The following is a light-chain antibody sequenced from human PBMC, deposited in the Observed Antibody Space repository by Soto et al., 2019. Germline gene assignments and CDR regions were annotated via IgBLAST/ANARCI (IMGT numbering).Light chain of an antibody. CDR1: QSVSSSY. Sequence: EIVVTQSPGTLSLSPGERATLSCRARQSVSSSYLAWYQQKPGQAPRLLIYGASSRATVIPDRFSGSGSGPDFTLTISRLEPEDFAVYYCQQYGSSPGTFGQGTKVEIK. J-gene: IGKJ1*01. V-gene: IGKV3-20*01. CDR3: QQYGSSPGT. CDR2: GAS.